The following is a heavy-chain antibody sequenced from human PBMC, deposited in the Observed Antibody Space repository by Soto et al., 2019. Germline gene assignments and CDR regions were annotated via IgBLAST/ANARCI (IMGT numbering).Heavy chain of an antibody. D-gene: IGHD1-26*01. Sequence: QVQLVQSGAEVKKPGSSVKVSCKTSGGTFSTYSIVWVRQAPGEGLEWMGGIIPIFGTANYAQKFQDRVTMTADKSTNTAVMELSSLKSEDTAMYYCASASGNNYGVGTNYYFDYWGQGTLVTVSS. CDR1: GGTFSTYS. J-gene: IGHJ4*02. CDR3: ASASGNNYGVGTNYYFDY. CDR2: IIPIFGTA. V-gene: IGHV1-69*06.